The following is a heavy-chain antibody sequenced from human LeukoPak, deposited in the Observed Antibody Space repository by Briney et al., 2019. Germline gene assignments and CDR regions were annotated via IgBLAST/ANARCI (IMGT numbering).Heavy chain of an antibody. J-gene: IGHJ6*02. Sequence: ASVKVSCKASGYTFTGYYMHWVRQAPGQGLEWMGWINPNSGGTNYAQKFQGRVTMTRDTSISTAYMELSRLRSDDTAVYYCARGGAAGIEYYYYGMDVWGQGTTVTVSS. CDR3: ARGGAAGIEYYYYGMDV. D-gene: IGHD1-1*01. CDR2: INPNSGGT. CDR1: GYTFTGYY. V-gene: IGHV1-2*02.